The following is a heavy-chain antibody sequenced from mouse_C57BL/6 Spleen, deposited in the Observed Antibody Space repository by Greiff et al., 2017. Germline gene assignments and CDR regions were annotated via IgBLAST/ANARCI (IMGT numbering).Heavy chain of an antibody. CDR3: ARLGRLAY. V-gene: IGHV5-6*01. J-gene: IGHJ3*01. CDR1: GFTFSSYG. CDR2: ISSGGSYS. Sequence: EVKLMESGGDLVKPGGSLKLSCAASGFTFSSYGMSWVRQTPDKRLEWVATISSGGSYSYYQDSVKGRFTISRDNAKNTLYLQMGSLKSEDTAMYYCARLGRLAYWGQGTLVTVSA.